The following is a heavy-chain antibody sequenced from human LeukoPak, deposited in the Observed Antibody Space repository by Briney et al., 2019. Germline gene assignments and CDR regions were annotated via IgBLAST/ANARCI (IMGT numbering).Heavy chain of an antibody. Sequence: SETLSLTCAVYGGSFRGYDWSWIRQSPGKGLEWIGEINPSGNTNYNPSLKSRVTISIDTSKNQSSLKLNSVTAADTAVYYGARPGWPMVRGVLMSSWFDPWGQGTLVTVSS. CDR1: GGSFRGYD. D-gene: IGHD3-10*01. CDR3: ARPGWPMVRGVLMSSWFDP. J-gene: IGHJ5*02. CDR2: INPSGNT. V-gene: IGHV4-34*01.